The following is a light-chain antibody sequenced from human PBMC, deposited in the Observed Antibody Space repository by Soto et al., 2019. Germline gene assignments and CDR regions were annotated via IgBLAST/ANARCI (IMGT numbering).Light chain of an antibody. J-gene: IGLJ2*01. Sequence: QSALTQPASVSGSPGQSITISCTGTSSDVGSYNYVSWYQQHPGNAPKLMIYDVSTRPSGVSNRFSGGKSGNTATLTISGLQAEDEADYYRSSYAISSTLEVCGGGTRRNV. CDR3: SSYAISSTLEV. CDR2: DVS. V-gene: IGLV2-14*01. CDR1: SSDVGSYNY.